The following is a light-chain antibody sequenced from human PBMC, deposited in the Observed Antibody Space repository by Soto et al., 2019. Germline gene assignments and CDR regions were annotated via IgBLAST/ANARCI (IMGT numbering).Light chain of an antibody. Sequence: EIVMTQSPATLSESPGERATLSCRASQSVSSNLAWYQQKPGQAPRLLIYGASTRATGIPARFSGSGSGTEFILTISSLQSEDFAVYYCQQYHKWPLTFGGGTKVEV. V-gene: IGKV3-15*01. CDR1: QSVSSN. CDR3: QQYHKWPLT. J-gene: IGKJ4*01. CDR2: GAS.